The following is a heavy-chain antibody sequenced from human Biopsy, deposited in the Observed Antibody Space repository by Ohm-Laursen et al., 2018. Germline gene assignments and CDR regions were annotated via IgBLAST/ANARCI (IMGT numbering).Heavy chain of an antibody. J-gene: IGHJ1*01. CDR3: ARGSNEYGGLYFPH. Sequence: TLSLTCSVSGGSFTGHYWSWIRQPPGKGLEWIGHISHTGYTSYKSSLKSRVTISLDTSRKHFSLRLTSLAAADTAVYYCARGSNEYGGLYFPHWGQGTLVTVSS. CDR2: ISHTGYT. D-gene: IGHD4-23*01. CDR1: GGSFTGHY. V-gene: IGHV4-59*11.